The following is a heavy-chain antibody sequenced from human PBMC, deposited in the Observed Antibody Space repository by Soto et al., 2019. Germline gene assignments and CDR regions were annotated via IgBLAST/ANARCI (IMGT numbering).Heavy chain of an antibody. J-gene: IGHJ4*02. CDR1: GYTFCDYY. D-gene: IGHD1-1*01. V-gene: IGHV1-2*02. CDR2: INPNSGGT. Sequence: QVQLVQSGAEVRKPGASVKVTCKASGYTFCDYYIHWVRQAPGQGLEWMGWINPNSGGTKYAPKIQGGVTMTRDTSITTAYMELCRLRSGDTAVYYCAREPATAKPEGVDFWGQGTLVTVPS. CDR3: AREPATAKPEGVDF.